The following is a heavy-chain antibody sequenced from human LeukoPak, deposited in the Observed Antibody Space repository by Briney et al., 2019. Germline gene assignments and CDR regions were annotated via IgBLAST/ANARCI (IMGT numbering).Heavy chain of an antibody. CDR1: GFTVSSNY. V-gene: IGHV3-66*01. CDR2: IYSGGST. CDR3: AREEWELDAFDI. Sequence: GGSLRLSCAASGFTVSSNYMSWVRQAPGKGLEWVSVIYSGGSTYYADSVKGRFTISRDNSKNTLYLQMNSLRAEDTAVYYCAREEWELDAFDIWGQGTMVTVSS. D-gene: IGHD1-26*01. J-gene: IGHJ3*02.